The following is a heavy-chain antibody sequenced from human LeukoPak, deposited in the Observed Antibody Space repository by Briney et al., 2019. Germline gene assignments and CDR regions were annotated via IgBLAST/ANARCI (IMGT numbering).Heavy chain of an antibody. D-gene: IGHD2-2*01. CDR1: GGSFSGYY. CDR2: INHSGST. J-gene: IGHJ4*02. Sequence: SETLSLTCAVYGGSFSGYYWSWIRQPPGKGLEWIGEINHSGSTNYNPSLKSRVTISVDTSKNQFSLKLSSVTAADTAVYYCARTPLHCSSTSCYYIFDYWGQGTLVTVSS. CDR3: ARTPLHCSSTSCYYIFDY. V-gene: IGHV4-34*01.